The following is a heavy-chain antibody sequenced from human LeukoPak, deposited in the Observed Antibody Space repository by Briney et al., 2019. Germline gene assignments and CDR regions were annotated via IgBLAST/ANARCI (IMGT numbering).Heavy chain of an antibody. D-gene: IGHD3-3*01. CDR2: ISAYNGNT. CDR3: AGVLLRFLEEGGFDP. J-gene: IGHJ5*02. Sequence: WASVKVSCKASGYTFTSYGISRVRRAPGQGLEWMGWISAYNGNTNYAQKLQGRVTMTTDTSTSTAYMELRSLRSDDTAVYYCAGVLLRFLEEGGFDPWGQGTLVTVSS. CDR1: GYTFTSYG. V-gene: IGHV1-18*01.